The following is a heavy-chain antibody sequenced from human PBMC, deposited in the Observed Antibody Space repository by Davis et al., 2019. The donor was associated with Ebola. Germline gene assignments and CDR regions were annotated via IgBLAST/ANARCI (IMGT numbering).Heavy chain of an antibody. Sequence: MPSETLSLTCAVYGGSFSGYYWSWIRQPPGKGLEWIGYIYYDGSTNYNPSLKSRVTMLLDRSKAQFSLKLRSVTAADTAVYFCARHPGGNNDDPWSYYFDYWGLGLLVTVSS. D-gene: IGHD1/OR15-1a*01. CDR3: ARHPGGNNDDPWSYYFDY. V-gene: IGHV4-59*08. CDR2: IYYDGST. CDR1: GGSFSGYY. J-gene: IGHJ4*02.